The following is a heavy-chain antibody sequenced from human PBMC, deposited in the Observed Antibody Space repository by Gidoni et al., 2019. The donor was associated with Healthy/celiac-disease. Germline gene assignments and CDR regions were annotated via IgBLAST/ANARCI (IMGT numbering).Heavy chain of an antibody. CDR2: IWYDGSNK. CDR3: ARGYWNYADY. CDR1: GFTFSSYG. V-gene: IGHV3-33*01. J-gene: IGHJ4*02. D-gene: IGHD1-7*01. Sequence: QVQLLESGGGVVQPGGSLRLPCAASGFTFSSYGMHWVLQAPGQGLEWVAVIWYDGSNKYYADSVKGRFTISRDNSKNTLYLQMNSLRAEDTAVYYCARGYWNYADYWGQGTLVTVSS.